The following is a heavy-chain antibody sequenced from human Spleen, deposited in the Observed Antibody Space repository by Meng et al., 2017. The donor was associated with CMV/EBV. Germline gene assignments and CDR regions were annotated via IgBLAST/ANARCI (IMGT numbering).Heavy chain of an antibody. CDR1: GFTFSTYG. CDR2: ILYDATNT. Sequence: GESLKISCAASGFTFSTYGIHWARQAPGKGLQWVAYILYDATNTFYADFVKGRFTISRDNSKNTLYLQLNSLRADDTAVYYCAKEGGSHSSWPQHYFDHWGQGSLVTVSS. V-gene: IGHV3-30*02. CDR3: AKEGGSHSSWPQHYFDH. J-gene: IGHJ4*02. D-gene: IGHD6-13*01.